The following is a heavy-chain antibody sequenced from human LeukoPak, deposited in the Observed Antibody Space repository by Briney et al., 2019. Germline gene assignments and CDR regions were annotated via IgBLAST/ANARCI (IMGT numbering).Heavy chain of an antibody. Sequence: GGSLRLSCAASGLDFSNAWMTWVRQAPGKGLECVGRIKRQIDGGTIQYAAPGEGRFTISRDDSKQTLYLQMNSLKTEDTAVYYCAKGYSSGWYYFDYWGQGTLVTVSS. J-gene: IGHJ4*02. CDR2: IKRQIDGGTI. D-gene: IGHD6-19*01. CDR3: AKGYSSGWYYFDY. V-gene: IGHV3-15*01. CDR1: GLDFSNAW.